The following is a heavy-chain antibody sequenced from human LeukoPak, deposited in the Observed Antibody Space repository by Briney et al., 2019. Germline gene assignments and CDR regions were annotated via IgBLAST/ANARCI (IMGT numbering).Heavy chain of an antibody. Sequence: SETLSLTCTVSGGSISSSSYYWGWIRQSPGKGLEWIGSIYYSGSTYYNPSLKSRVTISVDTSKNQFSLKLSSVTAADTAVYYCARQYIAAPLDYWGQGTLVTVSS. CDR1: GGSISSSSYY. D-gene: IGHD6-6*01. CDR3: ARQYIAAPLDY. V-gene: IGHV4-39*01. CDR2: IYYSGST. J-gene: IGHJ4*02.